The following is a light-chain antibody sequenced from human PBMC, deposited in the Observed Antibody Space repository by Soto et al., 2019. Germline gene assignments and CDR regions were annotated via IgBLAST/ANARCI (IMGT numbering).Light chain of an antibody. Sequence: AVQMTQSPSSLSASVGDRVTITWRASQGIRTDLGWYQQTPGKAPKLLISGASSLQSGVPSRFSGSGSGADFTLTISSLQPEDSATYYCLQDYSYPRTFGQGTKVDIK. J-gene: IGKJ1*01. V-gene: IGKV1-6*01. CDR2: GAS. CDR3: LQDYSYPRT. CDR1: QGIRTD.